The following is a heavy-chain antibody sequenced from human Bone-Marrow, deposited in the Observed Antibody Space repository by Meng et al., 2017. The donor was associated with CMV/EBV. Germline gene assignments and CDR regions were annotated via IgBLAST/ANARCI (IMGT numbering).Heavy chain of an antibody. D-gene: IGHD1-26*01. CDR1: GFTFDDYA. Sequence: GGSLRLSCAASGFTFDDYAMHWVRQAPGKGLEWVSLISWDGGSTYYADSVKGRFTISRDNSKNSLYLQMNSLRAEDTALYYCARGEVGAPRLFDFWGQGTLVTVSS. V-gene: IGHV3-43D*03. J-gene: IGHJ4*02. CDR3: ARGEVGAPRLFDF. CDR2: ISWDGGST.